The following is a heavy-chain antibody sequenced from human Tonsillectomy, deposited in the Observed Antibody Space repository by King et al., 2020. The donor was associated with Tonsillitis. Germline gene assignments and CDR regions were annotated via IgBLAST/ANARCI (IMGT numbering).Heavy chain of an antibody. CDR3: ARGGIPDY. V-gene: IGHV4-34*01. CDR1: GGSFSGYY. J-gene: IGHJ4*02. Sequence: VQLPQWGAGLLKPSETLSLTCAVYGGSFSGYYWSWIRQPPGKGLEWIGEINHSGSTNYNPSLKSRVTKSVDTSKNQFSLKLSSVTAADTAVYYCARGGIPDYWGQGTLVTVSS. D-gene: IGHD6-13*01. CDR2: INHSGST.